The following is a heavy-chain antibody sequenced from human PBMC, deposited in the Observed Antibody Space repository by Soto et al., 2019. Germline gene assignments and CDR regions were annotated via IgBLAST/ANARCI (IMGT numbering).Heavy chain of an antibody. V-gene: IGHV1-69*13. CDR2: IIPIFGTA. J-gene: IGHJ4*02. CDR1: GGTFSSYA. Sequence: GASVKVSCKASGGTFSSYAISWVRQAPGQGLEWMGGIIPIFGTANYAQKFQGRVTITADESTSTAYMELSSLRSEDTAVYYCARGLNSSSWYGPPYYFDYWGQGTLVTVSS. CDR3: ARGLNSSSWYGPPYYFDY. D-gene: IGHD6-13*01.